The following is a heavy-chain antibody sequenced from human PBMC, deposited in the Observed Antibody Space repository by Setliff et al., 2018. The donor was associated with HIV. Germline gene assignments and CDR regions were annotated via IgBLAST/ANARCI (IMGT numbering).Heavy chain of an antibody. V-gene: IGHV1-69-2*01. Sequence: GASVKVSCKASGYTFIDYNIHWVQQAPGKGLEWMGRVDPEDGETIYAEKFRGRVTITADTSTDTAYLKLSSLRSEDTAVYYCATDACTIDACYSSGGLWGQGTLVTVSS. CDR1: GYTFIDYN. CDR3: ATDACTIDACYSSGGL. J-gene: IGHJ4*02. D-gene: IGHD2-15*01. CDR2: VDPEDGET.